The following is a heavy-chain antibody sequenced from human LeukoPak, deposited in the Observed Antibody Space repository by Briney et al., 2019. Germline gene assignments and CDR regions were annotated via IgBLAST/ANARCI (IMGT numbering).Heavy chain of an antibody. Sequence: ASVTVSCTASGYTFTSYYMHWVRQAPGQGLEWMGIINPSGGSTSYAQKFQGRVTMTRDTSTSTVYMELSSLRSEDTAVYYCARGGDIVVVPAAYCLIDYWGQGTLVTASS. CDR1: GYTFTSYY. CDR3: ARGGDIVVVPAAYCLIDY. CDR2: INPSGGST. V-gene: IGHV1-46*01. J-gene: IGHJ4*02. D-gene: IGHD2-2*01.